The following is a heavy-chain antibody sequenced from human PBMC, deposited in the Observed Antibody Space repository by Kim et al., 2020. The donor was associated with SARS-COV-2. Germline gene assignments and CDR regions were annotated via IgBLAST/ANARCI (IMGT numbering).Heavy chain of an antibody. D-gene: IGHD2-15*01. CDR3: ARVGCSGGSCYTNRFDY. CDR1: GGTFSSYA. CDR2: IIPIFGTA. Sequence: SVKVSCKASGGTFSSYAISWVRQAPGQGLEWMGGIIPIFGTANYAQKFQGRVTITADESTSTAYMELSSLRSEDTAVYYCARVGCSGGSCYTNRFDYWGQGTLVTVSS. V-gene: IGHV1-69*13. J-gene: IGHJ4*02.